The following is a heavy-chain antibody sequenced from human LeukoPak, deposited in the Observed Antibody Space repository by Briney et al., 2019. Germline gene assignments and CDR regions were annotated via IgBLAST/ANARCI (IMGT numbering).Heavy chain of an antibody. V-gene: IGHV3-23*01. CDR3: AKHRFESGGYHSTD. CDR2: ISGGSGST. Sequence: PGGSLRLSCAASGFICSSYAMSWVRQTPGKGLAWVSTISGGSGSTYCADSVKGRFTISRDNSKNTLYLQMNSLRDEDTAVYYCAKHRFESGGYHSTDWGQGTLVTVSS. D-gene: IGHD3-22*01. J-gene: IGHJ4*02. CDR1: GFICSSYA.